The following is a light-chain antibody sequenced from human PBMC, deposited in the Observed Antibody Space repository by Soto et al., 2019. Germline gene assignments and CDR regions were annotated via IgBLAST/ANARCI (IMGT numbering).Light chain of an antibody. J-gene: IGKJ1*01. CDR2: GTS. CDR1: QTFSSSY. V-gene: IGKV3-20*01. Sequence: EIVLTQSPGTLSLSPGERATLSCRASQTFSSSYLAWYQQKPGQAPRLLIYGTSSRATGIPDRFSGSGSGTDFTLTISRLEPEDFAVYYCQQYDSSWTFGQGTKVDIK. CDR3: QQYDSSWT.